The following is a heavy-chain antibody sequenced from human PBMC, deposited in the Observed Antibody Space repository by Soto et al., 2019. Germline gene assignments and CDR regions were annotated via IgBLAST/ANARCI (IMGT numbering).Heavy chain of an antibody. CDR3: ARGIAVAGSRLGMDV. V-gene: IGHV4-61*01. Sequence: SETLSLTCTVSGGSVSSGSYYWIWIRQPPGKGLEWIGYIYYSGSTNYNPSLKSRVTISVDTSKNQFSLKLSSVTAADTAVYYCARGIAVAGSRLGMDVWGQGTTVTVSS. CDR2: IYYSGST. J-gene: IGHJ6*02. CDR1: GGSVSSGSYY. D-gene: IGHD6-19*01.